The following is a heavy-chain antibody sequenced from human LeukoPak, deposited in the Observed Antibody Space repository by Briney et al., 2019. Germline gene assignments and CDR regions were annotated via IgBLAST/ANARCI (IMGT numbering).Heavy chain of an antibody. CDR2: INHNGNVN. V-gene: IGHV3-7*03. Sequence: GGSLRLSCAASGFTFSSYWMNWARQAPGKGLEWVASINHNGNVNYYVDSVKGRFTISRDNAKNSLYLQMSNLRAEDTAVYFCARGFDYWGQGILVTVSS. J-gene: IGHJ4*02. CDR1: GFTFSSYW. CDR3: ARGFDY.